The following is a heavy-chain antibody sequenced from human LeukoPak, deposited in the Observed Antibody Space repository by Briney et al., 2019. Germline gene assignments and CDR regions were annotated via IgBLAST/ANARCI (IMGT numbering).Heavy chain of an antibody. CDR1: GYTFTTYA. Sequence: ASVTVSCTASGYTFTTYAIHWVRQAPGQRLEWMGWINAGNGNTRYSQKFQGRVTVSRDTSASTAFMELTRLRSEDTAVYYCARPLSYYFSSNNQQPDLYYFDHWGQGTLVTVSS. J-gene: IGHJ4*02. CDR3: ARPLSYYFSSNNQQPDLYYFDH. CDR2: INAGNGNT. D-gene: IGHD3-10*01. V-gene: IGHV1-3*01.